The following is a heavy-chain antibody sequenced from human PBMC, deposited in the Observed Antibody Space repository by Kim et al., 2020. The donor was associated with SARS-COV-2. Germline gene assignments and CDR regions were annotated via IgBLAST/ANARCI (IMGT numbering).Heavy chain of an antibody. J-gene: IGHJ3*02. CDR3: ARHGAAVDAFDI. CDR1: GGSISSSSYY. Sequence: SETLSLTCTVSGGSISSSSYYWGWIRQPPGKGLEWIGSIYYSGSTYYNPSLKSRVTISVDTSKNQFSLKLSSVTAADTAVYYCARHGAAVDAFDIWGQGTMVTVSS. D-gene: IGHD6-25*01. V-gene: IGHV4-39*01. CDR2: IYYSGST.